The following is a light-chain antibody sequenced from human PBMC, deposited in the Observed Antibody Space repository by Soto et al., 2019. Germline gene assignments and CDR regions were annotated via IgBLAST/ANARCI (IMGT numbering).Light chain of an antibody. V-gene: IGKV1-39*01. CDR3: QKSYITPFT. CDR2: AAS. Sequence: DIQMPQSPSSLSASVGDRVTITCRASQSISSYLNWYQQKPGKAPKLLLYAASSLQSGVPSRFSGSGSGTDFTLTISSLQPEDFATYYCQKSYITPFTFGPGTKVDIK. CDR1: QSISSY. J-gene: IGKJ3*01.